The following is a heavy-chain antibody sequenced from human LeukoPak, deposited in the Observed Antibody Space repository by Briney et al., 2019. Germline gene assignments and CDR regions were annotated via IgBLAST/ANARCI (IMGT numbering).Heavy chain of an antibody. CDR1: GGSISSYY. J-gene: IGHJ4*02. CDR2: IYTSGST. D-gene: IGHD3-22*01. Sequence: PSETLSLTYTVSGGSISSYYCSWIRQPAGKGLEWIGRIYTSGSTNYNPSLKSRVTISVDKSKNQFSLKLSPVTAADTAVYYCAMSTGDSSGYVGWGQGTLVTVSS. CDR3: AMSTGDSSGYVG. V-gene: IGHV4-4*07.